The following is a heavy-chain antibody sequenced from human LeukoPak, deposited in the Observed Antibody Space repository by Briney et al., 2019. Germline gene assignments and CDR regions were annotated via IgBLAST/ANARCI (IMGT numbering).Heavy chain of an antibody. CDR1: GFTSSSYG. CDR3: AKAGGIAVAGTFDY. Sequence: GGSLRLSCAASGFTSSSYGMHWVRQAPGKGLEWVAVISYDGSNKYYADSVKGRFTISRDNSKNTLYLQMNSLRAEDTAVYYCAKAGGIAVAGTFDYWGQGTLVTVSS. J-gene: IGHJ4*02. CDR2: ISYDGSNK. V-gene: IGHV3-30*18. D-gene: IGHD6-19*01.